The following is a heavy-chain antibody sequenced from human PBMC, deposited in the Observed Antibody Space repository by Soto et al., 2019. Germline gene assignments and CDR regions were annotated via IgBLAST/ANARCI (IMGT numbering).Heavy chain of an antibody. J-gene: IGHJ5*02. D-gene: IGHD3-10*02. CDR2: IKQDGSEK. Sequence: GGSLRLSCAASGFTFSSYWMSWVRQAPGKGLEWVANIKQDGSEKYYVDSVKGRFTISRDNAKNSLYLQMNSLRAEDTAVYYCASLGPGRCSGKGWFDPWGQGTLVTVSS. CDR1: GFTFSSYW. CDR3: ASLGPGRCSGKGWFDP. V-gene: IGHV3-7*01.